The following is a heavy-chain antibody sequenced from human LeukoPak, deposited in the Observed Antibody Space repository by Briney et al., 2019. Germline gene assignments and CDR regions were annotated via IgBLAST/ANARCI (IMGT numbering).Heavy chain of an antibody. CDR2: INGGNGNT. V-gene: IGHV1-3*01. CDR3: ARGLGYCSSTSCYTGGYYFDY. J-gene: IGHJ4*02. CDR1: GYTFTSYA. D-gene: IGHD2-2*02. Sequence: EASVKVSCKASGYTFTSYAMHWVRQAPGQRLEWMGWINGGNGNTKYSQKLQGRVTMTRDTSISTAYMELSRLRSDDTAVYYCARGLGYCSSTSCYTGGYYFDYWGQGTLVTVSS.